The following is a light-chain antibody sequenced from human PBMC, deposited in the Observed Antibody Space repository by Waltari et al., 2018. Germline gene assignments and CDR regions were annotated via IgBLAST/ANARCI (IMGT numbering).Light chain of an antibody. CDR1: QTISSY. Sequence: DIQMTQSPSSLSAYVGDRVTISCRASQTISSYLNWYQQKPGKAPDLLIYGASGLQSGVPSRFSGRGSGTDFTLTISSLQPEDFATYYCQQSYSTPPYTFGQGTKLEIK. CDR3: QQSYSTPPYT. V-gene: IGKV1-39*01. CDR2: GAS. J-gene: IGKJ2*01.